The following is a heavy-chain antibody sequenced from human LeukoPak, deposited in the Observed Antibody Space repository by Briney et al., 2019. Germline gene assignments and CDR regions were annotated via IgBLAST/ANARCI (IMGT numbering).Heavy chain of an antibody. CDR2: IIPIFGTA. CDR3: ARDLVGANAFDI. D-gene: IGHD1-26*01. V-gene: IGHV1-69*13. Sequence: SVKVSCKASGGTFSSYAISWVRQAPGQGLEWMGGIIPIFGTANYAQKFQGRVAITADESTSTAYMELSSLRSEDTAVYYCARDLVGANAFDIWGQGTMVTVSS. J-gene: IGHJ3*02. CDR1: GGTFSSYA.